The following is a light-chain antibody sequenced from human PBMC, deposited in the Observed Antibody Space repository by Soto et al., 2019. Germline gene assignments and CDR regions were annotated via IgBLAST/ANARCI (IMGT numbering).Light chain of an antibody. V-gene: IGKV1-6*01. J-gene: IGKJ1*01. Sequence: AIHMTQSRSSLSASVGDRVTITCRASQDIRNDLGWFQQKPGKAPKLLINTASTLQSGVSSRFSGSGSGTDFTLTISSLQPEDFATYYCLQDYIYPWTFGQGTKVDIK. CDR1: QDIRND. CDR2: TAS. CDR3: LQDYIYPWT.